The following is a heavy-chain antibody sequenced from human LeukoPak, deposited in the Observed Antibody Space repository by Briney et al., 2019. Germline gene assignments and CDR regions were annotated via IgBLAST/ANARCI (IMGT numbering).Heavy chain of an antibody. CDR1: GYTFTSYY. Sequence: GASVKVSCKVSGYTFTSYYMHWVRQAPGQGLEWMGIINPSGGSTSYAQKFQGRVTMTGDTSTSTVYMELSSLRSEDTAVYYCARDPQYSSSWEYYFDYWGQGTLVTVSS. J-gene: IGHJ4*02. CDR2: INPSGGST. V-gene: IGHV1-46*01. D-gene: IGHD6-6*01. CDR3: ARDPQYSSSWEYYFDY.